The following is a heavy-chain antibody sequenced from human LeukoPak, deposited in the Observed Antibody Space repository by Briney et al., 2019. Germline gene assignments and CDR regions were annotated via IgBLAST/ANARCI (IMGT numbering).Heavy chain of an antibody. D-gene: IGHD2-2*01. CDR1: GFTFSSYA. J-gene: IGHJ5*02. V-gene: IGHV3-30-3*01. CDR2: ISYDGSNK. Sequence: GGSLRLSCAASGFTFSSYAMHWVRQAPGKGLEWVAVISYDGSNKYYADSVKGRFTISRDNSKNTLYLQMNSLRAEDTAVYYCARARFCSSTSCYNCFAPWGQGTLVTVSS. CDR3: ARARFCSSTSCYNCFAP.